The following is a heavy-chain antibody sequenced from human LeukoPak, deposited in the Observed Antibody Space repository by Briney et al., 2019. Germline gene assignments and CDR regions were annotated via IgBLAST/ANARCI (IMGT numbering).Heavy chain of an antibody. D-gene: IGHD3-22*01. Sequence: SETLSLTCSVSAGSISSYYWSWIRQPAGKGLEWIGRIYSSGSTNYNPSLKSRVTMSVDVSKNHFSLKLTSVTAADTAIYYCARQAYDTGYDAFDIWGQGTMVTVSS. J-gene: IGHJ3*02. CDR2: IYSSGST. CDR3: ARQAYDTGYDAFDI. CDR1: AGSISSYY. V-gene: IGHV4-4*07.